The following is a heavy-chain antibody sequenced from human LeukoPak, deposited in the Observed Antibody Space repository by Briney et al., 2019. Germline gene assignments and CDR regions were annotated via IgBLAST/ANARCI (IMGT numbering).Heavy chain of an antibody. V-gene: IGHV1-69*13. Sequence: SVKVSCKASGYTFTSYGISWVRQAPGQGLEWMGGIIPIFGTANYAQKFQGRVTITADESKSTAYMELSSLRSEDTAVYYCARERYYDSSGYYNFDYWGQGTLVTVSS. D-gene: IGHD3-22*01. CDR1: GYTFTSYG. CDR3: ARERYYDSSGYYNFDY. CDR2: IIPIFGTA. J-gene: IGHJ4*02.